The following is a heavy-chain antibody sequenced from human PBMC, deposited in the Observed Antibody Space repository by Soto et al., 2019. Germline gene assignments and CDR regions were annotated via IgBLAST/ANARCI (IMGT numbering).Heavy chain of an antibody. Sequence: PSETLSLTCAVYGGSFSGYYWSWIRQPPGKGLEWIGEINHSGSTNYNPSLKSRVTISVDTSKNQFSLKLSSVTAADTAVYYCARAGTRLLRFEYWGQGTQVTVSS. CDR1: GGSFSGYY. CDR2: INHSGST. D-gene: IGHD1-1*01. J-gene: IGHJ4*02. CDR3: ARAGTRLLRFEY. V-gene: IGHV4-34*01.